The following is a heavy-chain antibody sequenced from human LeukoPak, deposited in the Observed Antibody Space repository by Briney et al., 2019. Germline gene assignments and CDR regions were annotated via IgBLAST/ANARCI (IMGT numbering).Heavy chain of an antibody. Sequence: QTLSLSCAISGDSVSSNSVTWNWIRQSPSRGLEWLGRTYYRSTWYNDYAVSVRGRITVNPDTSKNQFSLHLNSVTPEDTAVYYCARRLTQYDCFDPWGQGILVTVSS. CDR2: TYYRSTWYN. CDR3: ARRLTQYDCFDP. CDR1: GDSVSSNSVT. D-gene: IGHD2-2*01. J-gene: IGHJ5*02. V-gene: IGHV6-1*01.